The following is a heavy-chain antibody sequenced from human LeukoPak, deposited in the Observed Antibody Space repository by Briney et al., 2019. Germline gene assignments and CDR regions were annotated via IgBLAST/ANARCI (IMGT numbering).Heavy chain of an antibody. CDR1: GFTFTDYF. V-gene: IGHV1-2*02. J-gene: IGHJ4*02. Sequence: ASVKVSCKASGFTFTDYFIHWVRQAPGQGLEWMGWINPNSGGTNYAQKFQGRVTMTRDTSISTAYMELSRLRSDDTAVYYCARDPGYSSPRGDYWGQGTLVTVSS. D-gene: IGHD5-18*01. CDR2: INPNSGGT. CDR3: ARDPGYSSPRGDY.